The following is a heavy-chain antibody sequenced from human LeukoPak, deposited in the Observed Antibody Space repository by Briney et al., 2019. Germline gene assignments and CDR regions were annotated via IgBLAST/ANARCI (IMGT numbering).Heavy chain of an antibody. D-gene: IGHD3-22*01. CDR2: MSPNSGDT. CDR3: ARERRVYYDSSDYYYSLFDY. CDR1: GYTFTSYD. J-gene: IGHJ4*02. Sequence: ASVKVSCKASGYTFTSYDFNWVRQATGQRPEWMGWMSPNSGDTGYAQKFQDRVTMTRNTSISTAYMELSSLRSDDTAVYYCARERRVYYDSSDYYYSLFDYWGQGTPVTVSS. V-gene: IGHV1-8*01.